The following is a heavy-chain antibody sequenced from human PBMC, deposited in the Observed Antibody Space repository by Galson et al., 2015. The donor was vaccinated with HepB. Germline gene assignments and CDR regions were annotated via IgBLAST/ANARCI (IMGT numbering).Heavy chain of an antibody. CDR2: IIPILGIA. Sequence: SVKVSCKASGGTFSSYAISWVRQAPGQGLEWMGRIIPILGIANYAQKFQGRVTITADKSTSTAYMELSSLRSEDTAVYYCARDSAAGWFGELDDWGQGTLVTVSS. CDR1: GGTFSSYA. CDR3: ARDSAAGWFGELDD. J-gene: IGHJ4*02. V-gene: IGHV1-69*04. D-gene: IGHD3-10*01.